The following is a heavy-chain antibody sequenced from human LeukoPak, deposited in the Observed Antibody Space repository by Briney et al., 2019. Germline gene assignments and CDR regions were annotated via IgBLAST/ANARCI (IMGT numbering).Heavy chain of an antibody. Sequence: PSETLSLTCTVSGGSISSYYWSWIRQPPGKGLEWIGYIYTSGSTNYNPSLKSRVTISVDTSKNQFSLKLSSVTAADTAVYYCARPRPDAFDIWGQGTMVAVSS. J-gene: IGHJ3*02. CDR2: IYTSGST. CDR1: GGSISSYY. CDR3: ARPRPDAFDI. V-gene: IGHV4-4*09.